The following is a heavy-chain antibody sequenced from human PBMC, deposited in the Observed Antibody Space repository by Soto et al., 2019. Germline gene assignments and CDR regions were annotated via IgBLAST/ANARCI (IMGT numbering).Heavy chain of an antibody. D-gene: IGHD3-10*01. CDR1: GFTFSSYS. J-gene: IGHJ6*02. CDR3: ARESSSSFRYYYYGMDV. Sequence: GGSLRLSCAASGFTFSSYSMNWVRQAPGKGLEWVSSISSSSSYIYYADSVKGRFTISRDNAKNSLYLQMNSLRAEDTAVYYCARESSSSFRYYYYGMDVWGQGTTVTVSS. CDR2: ISSSSSYI. V-gene: IGHV3-21*01.